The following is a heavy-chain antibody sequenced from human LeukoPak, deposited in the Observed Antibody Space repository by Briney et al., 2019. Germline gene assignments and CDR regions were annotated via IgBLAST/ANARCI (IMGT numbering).Heavy chain of an antibody. D-gene: IGHD3-10*01. J-gene: IGHJ3*02. CDR3: ARRHYYGSGSYGYGAFDI. Sequence: GGSLRLSCAASGFTFSSYAMHWVRQAPGKGLEWVAVISYNGSNKYYADSVKGRFTISRDNAKNSLLLLMNSLRAEDTAVYYCARRHYYGSGSYGYGAFDIWGQGTMVTVSS. CDR2: ISYNGSNK. V-gene: IGHV3-30-3*01. CDR1: GFTFSSYA.